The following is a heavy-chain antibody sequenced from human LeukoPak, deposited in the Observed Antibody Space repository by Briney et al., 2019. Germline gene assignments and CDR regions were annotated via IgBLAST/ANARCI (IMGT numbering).Heavy chain of an antibody. J-gene: IGHJ4*02. CDR3: ARLHALRFLEWLPKHYFDY. CDR2: INHSGST. V-gene: IGHV4-34*01. CDR1: GGSFSGYY. D-gene: IGHD3-3*01. Sequence: SETLSLTCAVYGGSFSGYYWSWTRQPPGKGLEWIGEINHSGSTDYNPSLKSRVTISVDTSKNQFSLKLSSVTAADTAVYYCARLHALRFLEWLPKHYFDYWGQGTLVTVSS.